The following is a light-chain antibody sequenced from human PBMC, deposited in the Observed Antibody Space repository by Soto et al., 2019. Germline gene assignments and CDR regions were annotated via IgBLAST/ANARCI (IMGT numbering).Light chain of an antibody. V-gene: IGKV3-20*01. CDR1: QTISNSY. CDR3: QVYGDSSPT. Sequence: EIVLTQSPGTLSLSPSESATLSCRESQTISNSYSAWYQQKPGKAPRLLIYGASTRATGIPERFSGSVSGTDFTLSIRRMEHGDFAVDSCQVYGDSSPTIDQGNKVEIK. J-gene: IGKJ1*01. CDR2: GAS.